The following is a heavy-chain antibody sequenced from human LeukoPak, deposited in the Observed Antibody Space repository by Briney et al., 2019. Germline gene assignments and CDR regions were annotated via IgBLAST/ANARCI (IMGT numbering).Heavy chain of an antibody. CDR1: GYRFSTCW. V-gene: IGHV5-51*01. Sequence: RGESLKISCEGSGYRFSTCWIGWVRQMPGKGLERMGIIYPDDSDIKYSPSFQGQVTISVDVSINTAYLHWSSLKASDTAMYYCARRKSSANYYVEAFDIWGQGTMVTVSS. CDR2: IYPDDSDI. J-gene: IGHJ3*02. CDR3: ARRKSSANYYVEAFDI. D-gene: IGHD1-26*01.